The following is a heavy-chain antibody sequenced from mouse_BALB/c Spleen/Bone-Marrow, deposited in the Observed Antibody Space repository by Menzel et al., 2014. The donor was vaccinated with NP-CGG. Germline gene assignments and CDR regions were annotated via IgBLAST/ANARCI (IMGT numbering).Heavy chain of an antibody. D-gene: IGHD1-1*01. CDR3: ARVTDTFYYGSSYWFFDV. CDR1: GFTFSSYA. CDR2: FSSGGST. J-gene: IGHJ1*01. Sequence: EVQLVESGGGLVKPGGSLKLSCAASGFTFSSYAMSWVRQTPEKRLEWVASFSSGGSTYYPDRVMGRFTISRDNVRNIQNLQMSSLRSENTAMYYCARVTDTFYYGSSYWFFDVWGAGTTVTVSS. V-gene: IGHV5-6-5*01.